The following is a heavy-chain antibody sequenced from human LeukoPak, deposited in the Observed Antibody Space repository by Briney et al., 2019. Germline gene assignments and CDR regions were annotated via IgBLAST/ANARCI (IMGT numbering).Heavy chain of an antibody. CDR2: ISGSSSYT. Sequence: GGSLRLSCAASGFTFSDYYMSWIRQPPGKGLEWVSYISGSSSYTNYADSVKGRFTISRDNSMNTLSLHMNSLRAEDTALYYCAKDSSVPYGITEWGQGTLVTVSS. J-gene: IGHJ4*02. V-gene: IGHV3-11*05. D-gene: IGHD4-17*01. CDR3: AKDSSVPYGITE. CDR1: GFTFSDYY.